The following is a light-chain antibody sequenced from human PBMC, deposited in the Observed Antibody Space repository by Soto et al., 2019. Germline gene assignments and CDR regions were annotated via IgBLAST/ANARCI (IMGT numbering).Light chain of an antibody. CDR1: QSISSY. CDR2: AAS. V-gene: IGKV1-39*01. CDR3: QQSYSTPYIT. Sequence: DIQMTQSPSTLSGSVGDRVTIACRASQSISSYLNWYQQKPGKAPKLLIYAASSLQSGVPSRFSGSGSGTDFTLTISSLQPEDFATYYCQQSYSTPYITFGPGTKVDN. J-gene: IGKJ3*01.